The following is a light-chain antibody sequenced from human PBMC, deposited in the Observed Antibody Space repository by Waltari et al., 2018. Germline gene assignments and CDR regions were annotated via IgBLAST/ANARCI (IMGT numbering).Light chain of an antibody. CDR3: SSYAGNKNV. CDR1: SSDVGGYDY. CDR2: EVA. J-gene: IGLJ1*01. V-gene: IGLV2-8*01. Sequence: QSALTQPPSASGFPGQSVTISCTGTSSDVGGYDYVSWYQQYPGKAPKLVMYEVAKRPSGVPDRFSGSKSGNAASPTVPGLQGEDEADYYCSSYAGNKNVFGTGTKVTVL.